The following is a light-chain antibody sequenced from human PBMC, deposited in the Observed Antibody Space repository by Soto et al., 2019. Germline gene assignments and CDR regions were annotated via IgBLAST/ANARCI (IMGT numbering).Light chain of an antibody. Sequence: ELVLTQSPVALSLSSGERATLSCRASQSVSSTLLTWYQQKPGQAPRLLIYGVSSRATGIPDRFSGSGSGTDFTLTISRVEPEDFAVYFCQQTFHSPRTFGQGTRLEIK. V-gene: IGKV3-20*01. CDR2: GVS. CDR3: QQTFHSPRT. J-gene: IGKJ2*01. CDR1: QSVSSTL.